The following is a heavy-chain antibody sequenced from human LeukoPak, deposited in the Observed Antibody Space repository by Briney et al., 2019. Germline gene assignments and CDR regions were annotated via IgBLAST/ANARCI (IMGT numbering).Heavy chain of an antibody. Sequence: GGSLRLSCAASGFTFSSYWMSWVRQAPGKGLEWVANIKQDGSEKYYVDSVKGRFTISRDNAKNSLYLQMNSLRAEDTAVYYCARGGYGRTTCFDYRGQGTLVTVSS. CDR2: IKQDGSEK. J-gene: IGHJ4*02. CDR3: ARGGYGRTTCFDY. D-gene: IGHD2-15*01. CDR1: GFTFSSYW. V-gene: IGHV3-7*03.